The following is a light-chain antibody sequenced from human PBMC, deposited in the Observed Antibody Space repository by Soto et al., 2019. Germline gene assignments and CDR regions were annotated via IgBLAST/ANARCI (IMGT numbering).Light chain of an antibody. V-gene: IGKV3-15*01. J-gene: IGKJ2*01. Sequence: EIVLTQSPAILSVSPGERATLSCRASQSISRSLALYQQKPGQAPRLLISDASTRATGIPARFSSSGSGTEFTLTISSLQSEDFALYYCHQYNSWPPGTFGQGTKVDIK. CDR1: QSISRS. CDR2: DAS. CDR3: HQYNSWPPGT.